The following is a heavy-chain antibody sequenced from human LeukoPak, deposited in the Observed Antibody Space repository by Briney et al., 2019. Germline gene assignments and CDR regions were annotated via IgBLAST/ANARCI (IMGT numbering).Heavy chain of an antibody. Sequence: SETLSLTWTVYAGSINCHYCTWDRQPPGKGLEWIGFIYYSGRTNYNPSLKSRVTILVDTSKNQFSLRLSSVTAADTAVYYCARTGSYDTNGLDSWGQGTLVIVSS. D-gene: IGHD2-8*01. CDR3: ARTGSYDTNGLDS. V-gene: IGHV4-59*08. J-gene: IGHJ4*02. CDR2: IYYSGRT. CDR1: AGSINCHY.